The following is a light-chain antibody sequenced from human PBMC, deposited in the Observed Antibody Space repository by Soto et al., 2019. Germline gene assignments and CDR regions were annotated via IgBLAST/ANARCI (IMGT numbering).Light chain of an antibody. CDR2: EVS. V-gene: IGLV2-8*01. CDR3: SSYTTSSTLVV. Sequence: QSLLTQPPSASGSPGQSVTISCTGTNSDVGAYYYVSWYQQYPGKAPKLMIYEVSKRPSGVPDRFSGSKSGNTASLTVSGLQAEDEADYYCSSYTTSSTLVVFGGGTKLTVL. J-gene: IGLJ3*02. CDR1: NSDVGAYYY.